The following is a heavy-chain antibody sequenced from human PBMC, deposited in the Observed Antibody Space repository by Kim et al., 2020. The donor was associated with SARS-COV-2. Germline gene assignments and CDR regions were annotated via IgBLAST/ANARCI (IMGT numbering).Heavy chain of an antibody. J-gene: IGHJ3*02. CDR2: TYYRSKWYN. CDR3: ARGIHDSSGYYSGRVPDAFDI. V-gene: IGHV6-1*01. D-gene: IGHD3-22*01. CDR1: GDRVSSNSAA. Sequence: SQTLSLTCAISGDRVSSNSAAWNWIRQSPSRGLEWLGRTYYRSKWYNDYAVSVKSRITINPDTSKNQFSLQLNSVTPEDTAVYYCARGIHDSSGYYSGRVPDAFDIWGQGTMVTVSS.